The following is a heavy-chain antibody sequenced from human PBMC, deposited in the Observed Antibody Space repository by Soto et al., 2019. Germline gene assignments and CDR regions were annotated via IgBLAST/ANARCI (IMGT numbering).Heavy chain of an antibody. Sequence: QAQVVQSGAEMRKPGSSVKLSCKASEGTFNSYAIAWVRQAPGQGLEWMGGIIPYYNTLNYAQKFQDRVTITADDSTNTVYMELSSLRSDDTAVYFCASGASRWYPYFFDSWAQGTLVTVSS. D-gene: IGHD6-13*01. J-gene: IGHJ4*02. CDR1: EGTFNSYA. V-gene: IGHV1-69*01. CDR2: IIPYYNTL. CDR3: ASGASRWYPYFFDS.